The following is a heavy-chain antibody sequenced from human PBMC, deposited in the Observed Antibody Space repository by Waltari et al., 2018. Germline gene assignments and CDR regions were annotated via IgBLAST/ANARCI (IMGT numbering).Heavy chain of an antibody. D-gene: IGHD3-16*01. J-gene: IGHJ4*02. CDR1: IFSFDKAW. V-gene: IGHV3-15*01. Sequence: EVQLVESGGGLVKPGGSLRLSCAASIFSFDKAWLRWVRPAPGKGLEWIGRIKSKVDGGTTDYAAPVKDRFTISRDDSKTTLFLQMNSLKTEDTAVYYCTTIGYGDYVWDRWGQGTLVTVSS. CDR3: TTIGYGDYVWDR. CDR2: IKSKVDGGTT.